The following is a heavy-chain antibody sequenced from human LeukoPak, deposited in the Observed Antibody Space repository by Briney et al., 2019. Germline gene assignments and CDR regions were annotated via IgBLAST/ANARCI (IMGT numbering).Heavy chain of an antibody. J-gene: IGHJ4*02. CDR1: GGTFSIYA. CDR3: AVIAAAAATNFDY. Sequence: SVKVSCKASGGTFSIYAISWVRQAPGQGLEWMGGIIPIFGTANYAQKFQGRVTITADESTSTAYMELSSLRSEDTAVYYCAVIAAAAATNFDYWGQGTLVTVSS. D-gene: IGHD6-13*01. CDR2: IIPIFGTA. V-gene: IGHV1-69*01.